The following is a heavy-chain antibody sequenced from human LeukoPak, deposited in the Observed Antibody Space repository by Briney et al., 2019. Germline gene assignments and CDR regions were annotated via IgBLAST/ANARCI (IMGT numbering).Heavy chain of an antibody. Sequence: GGSLRLSCAASGFTFSSYAWRWLRQAPGKGLEWLSAISGSGGSTYYADSGKGRFTNSRDNSKNTLYLQMNSLRAADTAVYYCAKEEEWLAQEYFDYWGQGTLVTVSS. CDR3: AKEEEWLAQEYFDY. D-gene: IGHD6-19*01. V-gene: IGHV3-23*01. CDR2: ISGSGGST. J-gene: IGHJ4*02. CDR1: GFTFSSYA.